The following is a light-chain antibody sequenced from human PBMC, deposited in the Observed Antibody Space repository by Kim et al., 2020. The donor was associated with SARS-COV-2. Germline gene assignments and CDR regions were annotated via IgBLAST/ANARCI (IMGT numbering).Light chain of an antibody. Sequence: QSVLTQPPSVSGAPGQGITISCTGSSSNIGAGYDVHWYQQHPGTAPKLLIYGNSNRPSGVPDRFSGSNSGTSASLAITGLQAEDEADYYCQSNDSSRSGTKVFGGGTKLTVL. V-gene: IGLV1-40*01. CDR1: SSNIGAGYD. CDR3: QSNDSSRSGTKV. J-gene: IGLJ3*02. CDR2: GNS.